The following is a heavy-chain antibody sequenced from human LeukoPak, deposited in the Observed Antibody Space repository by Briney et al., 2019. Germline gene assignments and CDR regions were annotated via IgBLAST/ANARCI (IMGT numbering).Heavy chain of an antibody. CDR2: IRSKAYGGTA. Sequence: PGRSLRLSCIACGFTFDDYAMSWVRQAPGKGREWVGFIRSKAYGGTAEYAASVKGRFTISRDDSKSIAYLQMHSLKTEDTAVYHCSREVEVGDGYNPPFDYSGQGTLVTVSS. CDR1: GFTFDDYA. J-gene: IGHJ4*02. D-gene: IGHD5-24*01. CDR3: SREVEVGDGYNPPFDY. V-gene: IGHV3-49*04.